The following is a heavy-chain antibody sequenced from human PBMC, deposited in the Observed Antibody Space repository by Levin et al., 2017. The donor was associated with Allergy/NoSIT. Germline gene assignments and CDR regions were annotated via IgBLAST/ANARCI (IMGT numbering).Heavy chain of an antibody. Sequence: GESLKISCKASGYTFTSYGISWVRQAPGQGLEWMGWISAYNGNTNYAQKLQGRVTMTTDTSTSTAYMELRSLRSDDTAVYYCARADYDFWSGGSGYFDYWGQGTLVTVSS. V-gene: IGHV1-18*01. D-gene: IGHD3-3*01. CDR1: GYTFTSYG. J-gene: IGHJ4*02. CDR3: ARADYDFWSGGSGYFDY. CDR2: ISAYNGNT.